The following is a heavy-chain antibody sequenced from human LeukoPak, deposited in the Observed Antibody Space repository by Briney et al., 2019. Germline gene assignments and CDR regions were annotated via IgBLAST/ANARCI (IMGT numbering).Heavy chain of an antibody. CDR2: ISWNSGSI. D-gene: IGHD2-2*01. V-gene: IGHV3-9*01. CDR3: ARDHPVDDAFDI. CDR1: GFTFDDYA. J-gene: IGHJ3*02. Sequence: PGRSLRLSCAASGFTFDDYAMHWVRQAPGKGLEWVSGISWNSGSIGYADSVKGRFTISRDNAKNSLYLQMNSLRAEDTAVYYCARDHPVDDAFDIWGQGTMVTVSS.